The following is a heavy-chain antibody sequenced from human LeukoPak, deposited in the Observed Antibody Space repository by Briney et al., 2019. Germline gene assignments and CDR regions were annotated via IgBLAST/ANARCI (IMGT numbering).Heavy chain of an antibody. CDR1: GFTFDDYT. D-gene: IGHD1-14*01. V-gene: IGHV3-43*01. CDR3: AKEGEPGPPYYYYMDV. Sequence: PGWSLRLSCAASGFTFDDYTMHWVRQAPGKGLVWVSLISWDGGSTYYADSVKGRFTISRDNSKNSLYLQMNSLRTEDTALYYCAKEGEPGPPYYYYMDVWGKGTTVTVSS. J-gene: IGHJ6*03. CDR2: ISWDGGST.